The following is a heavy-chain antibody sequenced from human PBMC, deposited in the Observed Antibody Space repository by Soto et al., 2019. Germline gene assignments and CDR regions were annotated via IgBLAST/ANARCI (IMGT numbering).Heavy chain of an antibody. J-gene: IGHJ3*02. V-gene: IGHV4-59*08. Sequence: QVQLQESGPGLVKPSETLSLTCTVSGGSISSYYWSWIRQPPGKGLEWVGYIYYSGSTSYNPSLKSRVTISVDTSKNQFSLKLSSVTAADTAVYYCARLGLWSGDWSIWGQGTMVTVSS. CDR1: GGSISSYY. CDR3: ARLGLWSGDWSI. D-gene: IGHD3-10*01. CDR2: IYYSGST.